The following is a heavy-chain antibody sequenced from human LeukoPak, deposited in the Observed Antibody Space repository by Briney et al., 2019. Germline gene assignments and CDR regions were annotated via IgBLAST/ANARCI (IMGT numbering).Heavy chain of an antibody. V-gene: IGHV4-31*03. CDR1: GGSISSGGYY. CDR2: IYYSGST. D-gene: IGHD1-1*01. Sequence: SQTLSLTCTVSGGSISSGGYYGSWIRQHPGKGLEWIGSIYYSGSTNYNPSLQGRVTISLDTSRNQFSLKLSSVTAADTAVYYCASGDNDPLFDYWGQGTLVTVSS. J-gene: IGHJ4*02. CDR3: ASGDNDPLFDY.